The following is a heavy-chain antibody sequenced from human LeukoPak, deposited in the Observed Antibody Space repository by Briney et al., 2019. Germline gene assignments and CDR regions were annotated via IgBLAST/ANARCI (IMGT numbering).Heavy chain of an antibody. CDR1: GGSISSNY. CDR3: ARKEYGDPSRAFHI. Sequence: TSETLSLTCTVSGGSISSNYWNWIRQPPGKGLEWIGEIYHSGSTNYNPSLKSRVTISVDKSQNQFSLKVKSVTAADTAVYYCARKEYGDPSRAFHIWGQGTVATVSS. J-gene: IGHJ3*02. D-gene: IGHD4-17*01. V-gene: IGHV4-59*03. CDR2: IYHSGST.